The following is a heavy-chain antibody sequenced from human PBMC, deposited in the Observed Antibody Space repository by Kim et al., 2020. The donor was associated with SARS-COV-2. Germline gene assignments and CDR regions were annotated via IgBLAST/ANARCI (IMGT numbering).Heavy chain of an antibody. D-gene: IGHD2-15*01. CDR3: AKDRVVTDDYFDY. V-gene: IGHV3-30*02. J-gene: IGHJ4*02. Sequence: HASARKDRLTISRNNTKNPLYLQMNGLRAEDTAVYYCAKDRVVTDDYFDYWGQGTLVTVSS.